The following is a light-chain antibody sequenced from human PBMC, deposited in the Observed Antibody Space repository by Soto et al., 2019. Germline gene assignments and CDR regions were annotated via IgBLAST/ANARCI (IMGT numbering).Light chain of an antibody. J-gene: IGLJ2*01. Sequence: QSALTQPPSASGSPGQSVTMSCTGTSSDVGGYNFVSWYQQHPGQAPKLIIFEVSKRPSGVPDRFSGSKSGNTASLTVSGLQAEDEADYYCSSYAYINNLFQSMIFGGGTKLTVL. CDR2: EVS. V-gene: IGLV2-8*01. CDR3: SSYAYINNLFQSMI. CDR1: SSDVGGYNF.